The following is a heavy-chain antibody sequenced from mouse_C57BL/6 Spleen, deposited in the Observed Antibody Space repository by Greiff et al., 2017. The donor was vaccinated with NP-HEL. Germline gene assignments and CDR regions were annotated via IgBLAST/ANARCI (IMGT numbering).Heavy chain of an antibody. Sequence: EVMLVESEGGLVQPGSSIKLSCTASGFTFSDYYMAWVRQVPEKGLEWVANINYDGSSTYYLDSLKSRFIISRDNAKNILYLQMSSLKSEDTATYYCARGVQDIEGGAMDYWGQGTSVTVSS. CDR3: ARGVQDIEGGAMDY. J-gene: IGHJ4*01. CDR1: GFTFSDYY. CDR2: INYDGSST. V-gene: IGHV5-16*01. D-gene: IGHD3-2*01.